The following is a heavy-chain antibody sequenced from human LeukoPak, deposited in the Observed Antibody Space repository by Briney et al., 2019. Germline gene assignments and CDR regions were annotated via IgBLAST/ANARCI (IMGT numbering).Heavy chain of an antibody. CDR1: EFTFNTYG. Sequence: GGSLRLSCAASEFTFNTYGMHWVRHAPGKGLVRVPVISYDGSSEYYADSVKGRFTISRDNPKNTLYLQMNSLRAEDTAVYYCAKDHTIVGGTSFDYWGQGTLVTVSS. CDR3: AKDHTIVGGTSFDY. J-gene: IGHJ4*02. D-gene: IGHD1-26*01. V-gene: IGHV3-30*18. CDR2: ISYDGSSE.